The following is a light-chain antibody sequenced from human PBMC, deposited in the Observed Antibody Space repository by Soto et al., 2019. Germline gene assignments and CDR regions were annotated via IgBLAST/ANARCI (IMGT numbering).Light chain of an antibody. V-gene: IGKV3-20*01. CDR1: QSVSSSY. CDR2: GAS. CDR3: QQYGSSPGT. J-gene: IGKJ2*01. Sequence: EIVLTQSPGTLSLSPGERATLSCRASQSVSSSYLACYQQKPGQAPRLLIYGASSRATGIPDRFSGSVSGTDFTLTISRLEPEAFAVYYCQQYGSSPGTFGQGTMLEIK.